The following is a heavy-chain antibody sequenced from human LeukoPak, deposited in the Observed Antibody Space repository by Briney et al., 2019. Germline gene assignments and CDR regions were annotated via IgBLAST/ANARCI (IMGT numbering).Heavy chain of an antibody. Sequence: SETLSLTCTVSGGSISSGGYSWSWIRQPPGKGLEWIGYIYHSGSTYCNPSLKSRVTISVDRSKNQFSLKLSSVTAADTAVYYCAVGVGRDYFDYWGQGTLVTVSS. J-gene: IGHJ4*02. V-gene: IGHV4-30-2*01. CDR3: AVGVGRDYFDY. CDR1: GGSISSGGYS. CDR2: IYHSGST. D-gene: IGHD1-26*01.